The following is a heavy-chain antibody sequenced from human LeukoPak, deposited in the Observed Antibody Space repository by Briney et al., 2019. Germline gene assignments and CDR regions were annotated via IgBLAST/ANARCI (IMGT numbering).Heavy chain of an antibody. CDR1: GFTFSSYS. Sequence: GGSLRLSCAASGFTFSSYSMNWVRQTPGKGLEWVSYISSSGSTIDYADSVKGRFTISRDNAKNSLYLQMNSLRAEDTAVYYCSRLRGYSYGYADFWGQGTLVTVSS. V-gene: IGHV3-48*04. D-gene: IGHD5-18*01. J-gene: IGHJ4*02. CDR3: SRLRGYSYGYADF. CDR2: ISSSGSTI.